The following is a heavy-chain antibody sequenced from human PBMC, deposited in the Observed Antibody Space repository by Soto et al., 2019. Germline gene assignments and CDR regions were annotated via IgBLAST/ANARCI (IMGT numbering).Heavy chain of an antibody. CDR1: GFTVSDNY. J-gene: IGHJ2*01. D-gene: IGHD4-17*01. Sequence: EVQLVESGGGLVQPGGSLRLSCAVSGFTVSDNYMSWVRQAPGKGLEWVSVIYSGGNTYYADSVKGRFTISRDNSKNTLYLQMNSLRAEDTAMYYCARAAVTTRDWYFVLWGRCTLVTVSS. CDR2: IYSGGNT. CDR3: ARAAVTTRDWYFVL. V-gene: IGHV3-66*01.